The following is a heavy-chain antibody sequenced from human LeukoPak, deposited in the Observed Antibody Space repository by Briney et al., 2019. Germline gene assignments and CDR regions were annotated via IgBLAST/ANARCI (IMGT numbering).Heavy chain of an antibody. Sequence: GGSLRLSCVAYGFNLSDYYMNWIRQAPGRGLEWVSYISGSGSDLYYADSVKGRFTISRDNAKNSLYLQMNSLRAEDTAVYYCARSIGSYYTMDVWGQGTTVTVSS. D-gene: IGHD3-22*01. J-gene: IGHJ6*02. CDR1: GFNLSDYY. V-gene: IGHV3-11*01. CDR2: ISGSGSDL. CDR3: ARSIGSYYTMDV.